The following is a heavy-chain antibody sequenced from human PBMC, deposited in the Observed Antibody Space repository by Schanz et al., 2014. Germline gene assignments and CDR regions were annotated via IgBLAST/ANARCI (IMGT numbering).Heavy chain of an antibody. CDR3: ARGSPENMIRGELDY. CDR2: ISAYNGNT. J-gene: IGHJ4*02. V-gene: IGHV1-18*01. D-gene: IGHD3-10*01. CDR1: GYTFTSYG. Sequence: QVQLVQSGAEVKKPGASVKVSCKASGYTFTSYGINWVRQAPGQGLEWMGWISAYNGNTNYAQKLQGRVTMTTDTSTSTASMELSSLRSEDTAVYYCARGSPENMIRGELDYWGQGTLVTVSS.